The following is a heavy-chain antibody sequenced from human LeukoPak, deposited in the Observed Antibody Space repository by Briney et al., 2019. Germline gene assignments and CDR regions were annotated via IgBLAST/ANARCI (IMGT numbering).Heavy chain of an antibody. V-gene: IGHV3-21*04. CDR3: AKGSVDSYSSSLDY. CDR2: ISSSSSYI. J-gene: IGHJ4*02. CDR1: GFTFSSYS. Sequence: PGGSLRLSCAASGFTFSSYSMNWVRQAPGKGLEWVSSISSSSSYIYYADSVQGRFTISRDNSKNTLFLQMNSLRAEDTAVYYCAKGSVDSYSSSLDYWGQGTLVTVSS. D-gene: IGHD3-22*01.